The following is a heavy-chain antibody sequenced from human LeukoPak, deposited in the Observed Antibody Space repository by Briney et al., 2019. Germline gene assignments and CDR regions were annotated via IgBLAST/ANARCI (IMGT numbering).Heavy chain of an antibody. CDR3: AREDLYYDSSGYYYYYGMDV. V-gene: IGHV3-21*01. CDR2: ISSSSSYI. D-gene: IGHD3-22*01. CDR1: GFTFSSYS. J-gene: IGHJ6*02. Sequence: GGSLRLSCAASGFTFSSYSMNWVRQAPGKGLEWVSSISSSSSYIYYADSVKGRFTISRDNAKNSLYLQMNSLRAEDTAVYYCAREDLYYDSSGYYYYYGMDVWGQGTTVTVSS.